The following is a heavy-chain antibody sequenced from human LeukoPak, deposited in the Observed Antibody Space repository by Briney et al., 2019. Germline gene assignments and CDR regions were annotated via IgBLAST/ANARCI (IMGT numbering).Heavy chain of an antibody. CDR2: IYYSGST. D-gene: IGHD2-21*01. J-gene: IGHJ4*02. V-gene: IGHV4-59*01. CDR3: ARLRRADCGGDCYSLFDY. CDR1: GGSISSYY. Sequence: SETLSLTCTVSGGSISSYYWSWIRQPPGKGLEWIGYIYYSGSTNYNPSLKSRVTISVDTSKNQFSLKLSSVTAADTAVYYCARLRRADCGGDCYSLFDYWGQGTLVTVSS.